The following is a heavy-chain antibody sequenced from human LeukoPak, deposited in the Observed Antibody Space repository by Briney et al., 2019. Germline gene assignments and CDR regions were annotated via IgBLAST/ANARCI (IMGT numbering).Heavy chain of an antibody. J-gene: IGHJ4*02. D-gene: IGHD3-10*01. CDR1: GGTFSSYA. V-gene: IGHV1-69*05. Sequence: GSSVKVSXKASGGTFSSYAISWVRQAPGQGLEWMRRIIPIFGTANYAQKFQGRVTITTDESTSTAYMELSSLRSEDTAVYYCARHPDYYGSGSYYNVENYFDYWGQGTLVTVSS. CDR2: IIPIFGTA. CDR3: ARHPDYYGSGSYYNVENYFDY.